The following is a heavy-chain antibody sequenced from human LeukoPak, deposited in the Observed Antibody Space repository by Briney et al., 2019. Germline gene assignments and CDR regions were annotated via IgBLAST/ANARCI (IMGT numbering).Heavy chain of an antibody. CDR3: ARHGDPLLFDY. CDR1: GGSISSYY. J-gene: IGHJ4*02. CDR2: IYYSGST. D-gene: IGHD4-17*01. V-gene: IGHV4-59*12. Sequence: PSETLSLTCTVSGGSISSYYWSWIRQPPGKGLEWIGYIYYSGSTYYNPSLRSRVTISVDTSKNQFSLKLSSVTAADTAVYYCARHGDPLLFDYWGQGTLVTVSS.